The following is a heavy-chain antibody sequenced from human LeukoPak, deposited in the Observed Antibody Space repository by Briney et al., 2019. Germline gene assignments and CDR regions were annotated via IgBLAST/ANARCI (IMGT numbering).Heavy chain of an antibody. CDR3: ARRAPEWEVPYSFDY. D-gene: IGHD1-26*01. J-gene: IGHJ4*02. CDR2: VYSSGST. V-gene: IGHV4-39*01. CDR1: GGSINSINSY. Sequence: PSETLSLTCTVSGGSINSINSYWDWIRQPPGKGLEWIGSVYSSGSTYYNPSLKSRVTISVDTSKNQFSLNLNSVTAADTALYYCARRAPEWEVPYSFDYWGQGTLVTVSS.